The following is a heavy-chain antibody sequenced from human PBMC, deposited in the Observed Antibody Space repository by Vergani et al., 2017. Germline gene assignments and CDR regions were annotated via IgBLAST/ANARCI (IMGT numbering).Heavy chain of an antibody. CDR3: ARDYSDYGVDY. CDR1: GFSFSSYS. J-gene: IGHJ4*02. V-gene: IGHV3-33*01. CDR2: IWYDGSKT. Sequence: QVQLVESGGGVVQPGRSLRLSCAASGFSFSSYSMHWVRQAPGKGLEWVAAIWYDGSKTYYADSVKGRFTISRDNSKDTLFLQMNSLRAEDAAVYYCARDYSDYGVDYWGQGTLVTVSS. D-gene: IGHD4-11*01.